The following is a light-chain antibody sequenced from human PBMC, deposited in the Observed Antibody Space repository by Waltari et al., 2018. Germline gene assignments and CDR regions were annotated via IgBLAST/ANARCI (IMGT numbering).Light chain of an antibody. CDR2: AAS. V-gene: IGKV1-NL1*01. CDR1: QGISDS. J-gene: IGKJ4*01. Sequence: DIQMTQSPSSLSASVGNKVTLPCRASQGISDSLGWYQQKPGNAPKLLVYAASRLDTGVTSRFSGSGSGTEYTLTISSLQPEDFATYYCQQYYSTPPITFGGGTRVEIK. CDR3: QQYYSTPPIT.